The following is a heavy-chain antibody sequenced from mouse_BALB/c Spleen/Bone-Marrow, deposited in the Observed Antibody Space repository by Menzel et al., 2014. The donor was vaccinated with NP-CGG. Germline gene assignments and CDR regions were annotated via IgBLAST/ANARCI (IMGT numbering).Heavy chain of an antibody. D-gene: IGHD2-14*01. Sequence: VQLVESGAELVRPGSSVKISCKATGYTFSSYWIEWVKQRPGHGLEWIGEILPGSGSTNYNEKFKGKATFTADTSSNTAYMQLSSLTSEDSAVYYCARHYRYDYWGQGTTLTVSS. CDR2: ILPGSGST. CDR3: ARHYRYDY. V-gene: IGHV1-9*01. J-gene: IGHJ2*01. CDR1: GYTFSSYW.